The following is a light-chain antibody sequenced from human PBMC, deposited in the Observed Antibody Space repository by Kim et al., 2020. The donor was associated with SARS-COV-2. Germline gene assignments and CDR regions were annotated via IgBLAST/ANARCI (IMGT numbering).Light chain of an antibody. J-gene: IGKJ1*01. V-gene: IGKV1-27*01. CDR1: QDIINY. CDR3: QKCDSAPWT. Sequence: ASVGDRVTITCRASQDIINYLAWFQLKPGKAPKLLIYAASALQPGVPSRFSGSGSGTDFTLTVTSLQPEDVATYYCQKCDSAPWTFGQGTKVDIK. CDR2: AAS.